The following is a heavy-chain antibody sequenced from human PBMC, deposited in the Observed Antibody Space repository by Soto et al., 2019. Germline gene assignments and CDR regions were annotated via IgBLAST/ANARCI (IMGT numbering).Heavy chain of an antibody. J-gene: IGHJ5*02. CDR1: GGSISSGGYY. Sequence: QVQLQESGPGLVKPSQTLSLTCTVSGGSISSGGYYWSWIRQHPGKGLEWIGYIYYSGSTYYNPSLKSRVTISVDTSKNQFSLKLSSVTAADTAVYYCARVSDIVLVPAAMPGWFDPWGQGTLVTVSS. D-gene: IGHD2-2*01. CDR3: ARVSDIVLVPAAMPGWFDP. CDR2: IYYSGST. V-gene: IGHV4-31*03.